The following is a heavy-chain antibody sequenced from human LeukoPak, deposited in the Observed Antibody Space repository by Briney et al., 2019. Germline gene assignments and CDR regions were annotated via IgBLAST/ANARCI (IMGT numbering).Heavy chain of an antibody. V-gene: IGHV3-21*01. CDR1: GFIFSSYS. CDR2: ISSSSTYI. J-gene: IGHJ4*02. D-gene: IGHD4-17*01. CDR3: ARRLRRNYFDY. Sequence: GGSLRLSCVASGFIFSSYSMNWVRQAPGKGLEWVSSISSSSTYIYYADSVKGRFSISRDNAKNSLYLQMNSLRAEDTAVYYCARRLRRNYFDYWGQGTLVTVSS.